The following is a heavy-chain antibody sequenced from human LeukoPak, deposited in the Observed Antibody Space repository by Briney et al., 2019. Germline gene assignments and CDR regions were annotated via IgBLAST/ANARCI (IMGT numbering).Heavy chain of an antibody. J-gene: IGHJ4*02. Sequence: ASLNVSFKSSVYTFTSYGISWVRQAPGQGLEWMGWISAHNGNTNNEQKLQGRVTMTTDTSTRTDYMELRSLRSDNTAVYYWARDGDGYNFPYGDYWGQGTLVTVFS. V-gene: IGHV1-18*01. CDR2: ISAHNGNT. D-gene: IGHD5-24*01. CDR3: ARDGDGYNFPYGDY. CDR1: VYTFTSYG.